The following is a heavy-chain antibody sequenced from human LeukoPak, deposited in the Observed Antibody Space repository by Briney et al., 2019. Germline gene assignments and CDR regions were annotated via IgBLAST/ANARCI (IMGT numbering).Heavy chain of an antibody. Sequence: GGSLRLSCAASGFSFSDQYMDWVRQAPGKGLEWVAVISYDGSNKYYADSVKGRFTISRDNSKNTLYLQVNSLRAEDTAVYYCAKDSRGLIVVVTATPGYFDYWGQGTLVTVSS. CDR2: ISYDGSNK. CDR1: GFSFSDQY. V-gene: IGHV3-30*18. CDR3: AKDSRGLIVVVTATPGYFDY. J-gene: IGHJ4*02. D-gene: IGHD2-21*02.